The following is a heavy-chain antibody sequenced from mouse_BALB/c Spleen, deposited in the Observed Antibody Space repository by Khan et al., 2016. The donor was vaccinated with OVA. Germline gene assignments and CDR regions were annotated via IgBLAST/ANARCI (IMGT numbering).Heavy chain of an antibody. Sequence: VQLQESGPELKKPGETVKISCKASGYTFTNNGMNWVKQNPGKGLKWMGWINTYTGEPTYVDDFKGRFAFSLETSATTAYLQINNLKNEDTATYLCARVVYARTMDYWGQGTSVTVSS. J-gene: IGHJ4*01. V-gene: IGHV9-3-1*01. CDR2: INTYTGEP. D-gene: IGHD1-1*02. CDR1: GYTFTNNG. CDR3: ARVVYARTMDY.